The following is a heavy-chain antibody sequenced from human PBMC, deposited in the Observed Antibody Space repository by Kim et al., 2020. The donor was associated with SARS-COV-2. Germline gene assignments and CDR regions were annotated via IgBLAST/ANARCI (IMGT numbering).Heavy chain of an antibody. V-gene: IGHV1-46*01. J-gene: IGHJ4*02. Sequence: ASVKVSCKASGYTFTSYYMHWVRQAPGQGLEWMGIINPSGGSTSYAQKFQGRVTMTRDTSTSTVYMELSSLRSEDTAVYYCAREPIPYYYDSRGLWGSPYDYWGQGTLVTVSS. CDR1: GYTFTSYY. D-gene: IGHD3-22*01. CDR2: INPSGGST. CDR3: AREPIPYYYDSRGLWGSPYDY.